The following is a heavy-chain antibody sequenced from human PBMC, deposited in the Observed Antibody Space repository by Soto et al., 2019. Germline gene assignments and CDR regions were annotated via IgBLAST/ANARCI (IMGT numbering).Heavy chain of an antibody. D-gene: IGHD7-27*01. V-gene: IGHV4-31*03. J-gene: IGHJ6*02. CDR3: AREIVTGEGGGMDV. Sequence: TLSLTCTVSGGSISSGGYYWSWIRQHPGKGLEWIGYIYYSGSTYYNPSLKSRVTISVDTSKNQFSLKLSSVTAADTAVYYCAREIVTGEGGGMDVWGQGTTVTVSS. CDR2: IYYSGST. CDR1: GGSISSGGYY.